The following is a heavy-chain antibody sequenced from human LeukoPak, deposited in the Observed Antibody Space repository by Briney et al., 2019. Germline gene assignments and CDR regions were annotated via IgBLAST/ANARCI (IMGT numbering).Heavy chain of an antibody. D-gene: IGHD6-13*01. CDR2: IYHSGST. Sequence: SETLSLTCAVSGGSISSSNWWSWVRQPPGKGLEWIGEIYHSGSTNYNPSLKSRVTISVDKSKNQFSLKLSSVTAADTAVYYCAKLGAAGKMNWFDPWGQGTLVTVSS. J-gene: IGHJ5*02. CDR1: GGSISSSNW. CDR3: AKLGAAGKMNWFDP. V-gene: IGHV4-4*02.